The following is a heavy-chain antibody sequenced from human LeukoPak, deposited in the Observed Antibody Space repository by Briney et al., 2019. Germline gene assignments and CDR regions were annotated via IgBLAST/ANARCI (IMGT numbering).Heavy chain of an antibody. CDR2: ISSSSSHI. J-gene: IGHJ5*02. V-gene: IGHV3-21*01. CDR1: GFTFGSYT. CDR3: ARGDWFDP. Sequence: PGGSLRLSCAASGFTFGSYTMNWVRQPPGKGLEWVSSISSSSSHINYADSVKGRVTISRDNAKNSLYLQMNSLRAEDTAVYYCARGDWFDPWGQGTLVTVSS.